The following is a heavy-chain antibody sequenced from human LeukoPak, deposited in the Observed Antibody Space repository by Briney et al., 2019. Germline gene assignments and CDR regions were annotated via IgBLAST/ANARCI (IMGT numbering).Heavy chain of an antibody. Sequence: SGTLSLTCAVTGASISNSNWWTWVRQPPGKGLEWIGEIYHSGSTNYKTSLKSRATISVDTSKNQFSLKLSSVTAADTAVYYCAGTGTTHKYYYYGMDVWGQGTTVTVSS. CDR1: GASISNSNW. CDR3: AGTGTTHKYYYYGMDV. V-gene: IGHV4-4*02. D-gene: IGHD1-1*01. CDR2: IYHSGST. J-gene: IGHJ6*02.